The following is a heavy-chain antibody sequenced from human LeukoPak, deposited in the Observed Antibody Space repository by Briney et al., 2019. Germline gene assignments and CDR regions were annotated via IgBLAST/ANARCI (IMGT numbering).Heavy chain of an antibody. J-gene: IGHJ4*02. CDR1: GCTFTGYY. CDR3: TRDRDTIATTDAGGDHFHH. Sequence: ASVKVSCKASGCTFTGYYMHWVRQAPGQGLEWMGWINPNSGGTNYAQYFQGRVTMTRDTSISTAYMELSRLRSDDTAVYYCTRDRDTIATTDAGGDHFHHWGQGTLVTVSS. D-gene: IGHD6-13*01. CDR2: INPNSGGT. V-gene: IGHV1-2*02.